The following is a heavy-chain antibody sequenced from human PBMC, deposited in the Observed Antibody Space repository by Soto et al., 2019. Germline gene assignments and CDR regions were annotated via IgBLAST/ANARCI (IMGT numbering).Heavy chain of an antibody. CDR2: IYYSGST. Sequence: PSETLSLTCTVSGGSISSGGYYCSWIRQHPGKGLEWIGYIYYSGSTYYNPSLKSRVTISVDTSKNQFSLKLSSVTAADTAVYYCARAHELCRNGRCSTFDFWGQGTLVTVSS. V-gene: IGHV4-31*03. CDR3: ARAHELCRNGRCSTFDF. CDR1: GGSISSGGYY. J-gene: IGHJ4*02. D-gene: IGHD2-8*01.